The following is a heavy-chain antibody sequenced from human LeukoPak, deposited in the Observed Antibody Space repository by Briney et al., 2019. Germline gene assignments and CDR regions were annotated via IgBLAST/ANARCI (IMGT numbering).Heavy chain of an antibody. CDR2: FNPEDGDT. CDR3: ATDFGYFDWLLTDS. CDR1: GYTLSELS. D-gene: IGHD3-9*01. J-gene: IGHJ4*02. Sequence: ASVKVSCKVSGYTLSELSMHWVRQTPGKGLEWMGGFNPEDGDTIYAQNFQGRLTMTEDTSTDTAYMELSSLRSEDTAVYYCATDFGYFDWLLTDSWGQGTLVTVPS. V-gene: IGHV1-24*01.